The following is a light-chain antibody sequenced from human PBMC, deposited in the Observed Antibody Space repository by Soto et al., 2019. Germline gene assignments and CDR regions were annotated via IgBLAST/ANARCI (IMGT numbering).Light chain of an antibody. J-gene: IGLJ2*01. CDR2: EGS. CDR3: CSYAGVDLRV. V-gene: IGLV2-23*01. Sequence: QSALTQPASVSGSPGQSITISCTGTSSDVGSYNLVSWYQQHPGKAPKLMIYEGSKRPSGVSNRFSGSKSGNTASLTISGLQAEDEADYYCCSYAGVDLRVFGGGTQLTVL. CDR1: SSDVGSYNL.